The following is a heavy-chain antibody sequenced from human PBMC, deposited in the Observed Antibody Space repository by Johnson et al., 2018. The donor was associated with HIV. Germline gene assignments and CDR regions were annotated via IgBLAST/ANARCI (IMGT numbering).Heavy chain of an antibody. D-gene: IGHD3-9*01. CDR1: GFTFDDYA. Sequence: VQLVESGGGLVQPGRSLRLSCAASGFTFDDYAMHWVRQAPGKGLEWVSGISWNSGSIGYADSVKGRFTISRDNAKNSLYLQMNSLRAEDTAVYYCAKDPPGVDDIHAFDIWGQGTMVTVSS. CDR2: ISWNSGSI. CDR3: AKDPPGVDDIHAFDI. J-gene: IGHJ3*02. V-gene: IGHV3-9*01.